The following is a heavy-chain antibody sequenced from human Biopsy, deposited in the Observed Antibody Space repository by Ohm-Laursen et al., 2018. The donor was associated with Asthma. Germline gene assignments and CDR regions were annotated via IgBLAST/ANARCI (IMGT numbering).Heavy chain of an antibody. CDR2: ILTKFDIT. Sequence: SVKVSCKASGGSFSNFAFSWVRQAPGHGLEWMGTILTKFDITSYAEKFQGRVTITADKSTSSTYMELSRLRSEDTAVYYCARSYDTDSYPVLVLDYWGQGTLVTVSS. CDR3: ARSYDTDSYPVLVLDY. CDR1: GGSFSNFA. D-gene: IGHD3-22*01. V-gene: IGHV1-69*04. J-gene: IGHJ4*02.